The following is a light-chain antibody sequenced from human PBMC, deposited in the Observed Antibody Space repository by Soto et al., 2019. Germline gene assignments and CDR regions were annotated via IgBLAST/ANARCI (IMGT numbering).Light chain of an antibody. J-gene: IGLJ3*02. V-gene: IGLV8-61*01. CDR1: SGSVSTSYY. Sequence: QTVVTQEPSFSVSPGRTVTLTCGLSSGSVSTSYYPSWYQQTPGQAPRTLIHSTNTRSSGVPNRFSGSILGNKAALTITAAQADDESDYYCVLFLGSGIWVFGGGTKLTVL. CDR2: STN. CDR3: VLFLGSGIWV.